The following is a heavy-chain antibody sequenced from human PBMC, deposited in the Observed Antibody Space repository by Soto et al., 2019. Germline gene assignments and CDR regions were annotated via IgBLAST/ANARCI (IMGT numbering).Heavy chain of an antibody. CDR1: GFTFSSTG. D-gene: IGHD6-19*01. CDR3: AKDWGIAVAAH. J-gene: IGHJ4*02. V-gene: IGHV3-30*18. Sequence: QVQLVESGGGVVQPGGALRLSCAASGFTFSSTGMHWVRQAPGKGLEWVAVISHDGGKKYYGDSVKGRFTISRDNSKNALYLQMNSLRADDTAVYYCAKDWGIAVAAHLGQGTLVTVSS. CDR2: ISHDGGKK.